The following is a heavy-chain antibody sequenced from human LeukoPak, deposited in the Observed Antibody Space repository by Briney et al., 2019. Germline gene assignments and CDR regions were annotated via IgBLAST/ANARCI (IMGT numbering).Heavy chain of an antibody. V-gene: IGHV4-34*01. CDR1: GGSFSGYY. Sequence: PSETLSLTCAVSGGSFSGYYWSWIRQPPGKGLEWIGYINYSGSTNYNPSLKSRVTISVDTSKNQFSLKLSSVTAADTAVYYCARGRHCDICRRYPQLDRMHVWGQRATVAVSS. D-gene: IGHD1-1*01. CDR3: ARGRHCDICRRYPQLDRMHV. J-gene: IGHJ6*01. CDR2: INYSGST.